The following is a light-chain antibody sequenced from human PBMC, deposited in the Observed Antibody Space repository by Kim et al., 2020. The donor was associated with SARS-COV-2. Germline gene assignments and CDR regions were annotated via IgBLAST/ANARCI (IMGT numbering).Light chain of an antibody. V-gene: IGLV3-21*04. Sequence: SYELTQPPSVSVAPGKTARITCGGNNIGSKSVHWYQQKPGQAPVLVIYYDSDRPSGIPERSSGSNSGNTATLTISRVEAGDEADYYCQVRDSSSDHVVFG. CDR1: NIGSKS. CDR2: YDS. CDR3: QVRDSSSDHVV. J-gene: IGLJ2*01.